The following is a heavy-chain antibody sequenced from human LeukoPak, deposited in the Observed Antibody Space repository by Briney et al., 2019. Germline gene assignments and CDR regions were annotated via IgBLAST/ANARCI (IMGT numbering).Heavy chain of an antibody. D-gene: IGHD3-9*01. Sequence: GALRLSCAASGFTFSSYAMSWVRQAPGKGLEWVSAISGSGGSTYYADSVKGRFTISRDNSKNTLYLQMNSLRAEDTAVYYSAKGNFDWDSFDYWGQGTLVTVSS. V-gene: IGHV3-23*01. CDR1: GFTFSSYA. CDR3: AKGNFDWDSFDY. CDR2: ISGSGGST. J-gene: IGHJ4*02.